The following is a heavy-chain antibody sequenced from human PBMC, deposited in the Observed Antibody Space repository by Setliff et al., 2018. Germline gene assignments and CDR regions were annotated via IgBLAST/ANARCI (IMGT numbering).Heavy chain of an antibody. CDR3: SKLVRYCTTTACQGASGAEF. Sequence: RASVKVSCKTSGYTFTNYGITWGRQAPGQGLEWMGWISAYTGNTKFAQKFQGRVTMTTDTSTSTAYLELRSLTSYDTAVYYCSKLVRYCTTTACQGASGAEFWGQGTLVTVSS. CDR1: GYTFTNYG. V-gene: IGHV1-18*01. J-gene: IGHJ4*02. CDR2: ISAYTGNT. D-gene: IGHD2-8*01.